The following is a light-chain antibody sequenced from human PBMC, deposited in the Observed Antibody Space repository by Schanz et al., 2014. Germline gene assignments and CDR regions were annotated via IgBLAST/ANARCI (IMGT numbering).Light chain of an antibody. Sequence: EIVLTQSPNTLSLSPGERATLSCRASQGVSNNYLAWYQKRPGQAPRLLIYSTSNRATGIPDRFSGSGSGTDFTLTISRLEPEDFAVYYCQQRNNWPLTFGQGTRLEIK. CDR2: STS. V-gene: IGKV3D-20*02. J-gene: IGKJ5*01. CDR3: QQRNNWPLT. CDR1: QGVSNNY.